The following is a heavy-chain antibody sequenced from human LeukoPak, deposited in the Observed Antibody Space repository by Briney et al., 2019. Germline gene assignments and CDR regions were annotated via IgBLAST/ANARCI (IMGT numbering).Heavy chain of an antibody. J-gene: IGHJ4*02. CDR2: VYSSGVST. CDR3: AKSYRYFDY. V-gene: IGHV3-23*01. D-gene: IGHD2-2*02. Sequence: GGSLRLSCAASGLTFSSYAMSWVRQDPGKGLEWVSGVYSSGVSTYYADSVKGRFTISRDNSKNTLYLQMNSLRVEDTAVYYCAKSYRYFDYWGQGTLVSVSS. CDR1: GLTFSSYA.